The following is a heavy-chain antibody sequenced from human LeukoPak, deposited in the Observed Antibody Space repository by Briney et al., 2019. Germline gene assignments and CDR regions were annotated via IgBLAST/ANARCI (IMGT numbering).Heavy chain of an antibody. CDR2: IYYSGST. J-gene: IGHJ4*02. D-gene: IGHD5-18*01. Sequence: SETLSLTCTVSGGSISSYYWSWIRQPPGKGLEWIGYIYYSGSTSYNPSLKSRVTISVDTSKNQFSLKLSSVTAADTAVYYCARDGGYGYPLFDYWGQGTLVTVSS. CDR1: GGSISSYY. CDR3: ARDGGYGYPLFDY. V-gene: IGHV4-59*12.